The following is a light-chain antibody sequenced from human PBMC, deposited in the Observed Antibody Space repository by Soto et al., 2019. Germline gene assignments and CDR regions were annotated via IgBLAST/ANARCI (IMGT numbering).Light chain of an antibody. CDR3: QQYNSWPIT. Sequence: MTQSPSSLSSSVGDIFTLCGRASQSVSDNLAWYQQKPGQGPRLLVYRASTRTLGIPARFSGSESGTEFTLTISSLQSEDFAVYYCQQYNSWPITFGQGTRLEIK. CDR1: QSVSDN. CDR2: RAS. V-gene: IGKV3-15*01. J-gene: IGKJ5*01.